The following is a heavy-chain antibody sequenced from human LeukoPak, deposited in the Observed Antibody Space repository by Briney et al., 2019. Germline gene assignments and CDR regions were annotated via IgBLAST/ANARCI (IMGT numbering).Heavy chain of an antibody. J-gene: IGHJ5*02. Sequence: GASLLISCKGSGSSFRSYWITWVRQLPGKGLEWVGRIDPSDSYTNYSPSFEGHVTISADKSISTAYLQWSSLKASDTAMYYCARLHPTYCTSGLCYWFDPWGQGTLVTVSS. CDR1: GSSFRSYW. V-gene: IGHV5-10-1*01. CDR2: IDPSDSYT. D-gene: IGHD2-8*01. CDR3: ARLHPTYCTSGLCYWFDP.